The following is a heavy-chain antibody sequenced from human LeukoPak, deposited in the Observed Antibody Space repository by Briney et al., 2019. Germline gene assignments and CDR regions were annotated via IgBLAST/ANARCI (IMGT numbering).Heavy chain of an antibody. J-gene: IGHJ4*02. CDR1: GGSVSDYY. Sequence: PSETLSLTCTVSGGSVSDYYWSWIRQPPGKGLEWIGYIYYSGSTNYNPSLKSRVTISVDTSKNQFSLKLSSVTAADTAVYYCAREKYGYLDYWGQGTLVTVSS. CDR2: IYYSGST. D-gene: IGHD2/OR15-2a*01. V-gene: IGHV4-59*02. CDR3: AREKYGYLDY.